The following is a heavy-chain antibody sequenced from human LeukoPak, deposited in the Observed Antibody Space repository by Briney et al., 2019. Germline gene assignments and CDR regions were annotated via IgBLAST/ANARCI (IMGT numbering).Heavy chain of an antibody. J-gene: IGHJ4*02. D-gene: IGHD6-19*01. CDR2: INPNSGGT. Sequence: LVASVKVSCKASGYTFTGYYMHWVRQAPGQGLEWMGWINPNSGGTNYAQKFQGRVTMTRDTSISTAYMELSRLRSDDTAVYYCARDRHSSGWRDFDYWGQGTLVTVSS. CDR3: ARDRHSSGWRDFDY. V-gene: IGHV1-2*03. CDR1: GYTFTGYY.